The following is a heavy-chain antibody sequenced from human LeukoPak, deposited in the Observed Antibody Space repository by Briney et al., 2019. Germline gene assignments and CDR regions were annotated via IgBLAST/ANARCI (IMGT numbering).Heavy chain of an antibody. D-gene: IGHD4-17*01. Sequence: ASVKVSCKASGYTFTSYGISWVRQAPGQGLEWMGWIGAYNGNTNYAQKLQGRVTMTTDTSTSTAYMELRSLRSDDTAVYYCAKIHDYGDYVTDWGQGTLVTVSS. CDR1: GYTFTSYG. CDR3: AKIHDYGDYVTD. CDR2: IGAYNGNT. J-gene: IGHJ4*02. V-gene: IGHV1-18*01.